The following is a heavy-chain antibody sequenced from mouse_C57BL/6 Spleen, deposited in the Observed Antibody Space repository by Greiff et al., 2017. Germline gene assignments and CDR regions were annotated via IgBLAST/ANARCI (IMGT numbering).Heavy chain of an antibody. D-gene: IGHD1-1*02. Sequence: QVQLQQSGAELVMPGASVKLSCKASGYTFTSYWMHWVKQRPGQGLEWIGEIDPSDSYTNYNQKFKGKSTFTVDKSSSTAYMQLSSLTSEDSAVYDCARFNGGDSGYFDVWGKGTTVTVSS. CDR3: ARFNGGDSGYFDV. J-gene: IGHJ1*03. CDR2: IDPSDSYT. V-gene: IGHV1-69*01. CDR1: GYTFTSYW.